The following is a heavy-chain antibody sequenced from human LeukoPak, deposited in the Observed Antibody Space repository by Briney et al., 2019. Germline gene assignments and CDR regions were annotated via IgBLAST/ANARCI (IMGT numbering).Heavy chain of an antibody. D-gene: IGHD2-21*01. CDR3: ARDQGDPFPPLDY. V-gene: IGHV3-7*01. J-gene: IGHJ4*02. Sequence: GGSLRLSCAASGFTLSNYWMTWVRQAPGQGLEWVADIKQYGSEKYYAASVKGRFTISRHNAKNSLYLQMNSLRAEDTAVYSCARDQGDPFPPLDYWGQGTLVTVSS. CDR1: GFTLSNYW. CDR2: IKQYGSEK.